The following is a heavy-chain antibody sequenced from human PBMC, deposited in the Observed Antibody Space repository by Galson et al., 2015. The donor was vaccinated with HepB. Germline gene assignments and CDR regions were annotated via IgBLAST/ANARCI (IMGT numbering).Heavy chain of an antibody. CDR1: GFTVSSNY. V-gene: IGHV3-66*01. D-gene: IGHD6-13*01. CDR2: IYSGGST. J-gene: IGHJ2*01. Sequence: SLRLSCAASGFTVSSNYMSWVRQAPGKGLEWVSAIYSGGSTSYADSVKGRFTISRDNSKNTLYLQMNSLRAEDTAVYYCARDGYSSSWYVRYFDLWGRGTLVTVSS. CDR3: ARDGYSSSWYVRYFDL.